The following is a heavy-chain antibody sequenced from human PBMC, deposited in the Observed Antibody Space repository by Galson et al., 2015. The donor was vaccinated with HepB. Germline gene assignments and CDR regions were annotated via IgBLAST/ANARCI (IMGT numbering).Heavy chain of an antibody. V-gene: IGHV3-30*18. Sequence: SLRLSCAVSGFTFNNFGMHWVRQAPGKGLEWVALISYDGSKKYYADSVKGRFTISKDNFKKTLSLEMNSLRVEDTAVYYCAKVSTILWFGEGKRGSFDYWGRGTLVTVSS. CDR1: GFTFNNFG. D-gene: IGHD3-10*01. CDR3: AKVSTILWFGEGKRGSFDY. J-gene: IGHJ4*02. CDR2: ISYDGSKK.